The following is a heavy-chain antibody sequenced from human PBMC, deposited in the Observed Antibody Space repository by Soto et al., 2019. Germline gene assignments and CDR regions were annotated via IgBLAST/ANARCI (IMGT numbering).Heavy chain of an antibody. CDR3: ARQKGIRGYSYIFEADY. CDR2: IYYSGST. Sequence: QLQLQESGPGLVKPSETLSLTCTVSGGSISSSSYYWGWIRQPPGKGLEWIGRIYYSGSTYYNPSLKSPVTISVDTSKHQFPLKLSSVTAADTAVYYCARQKGIRGYSYIFEADYWGQGTLVTVSS. J-gene: IGHJ4*02. CDR1: GGSISSSSYY. V-gene: IGHV4-39*01. D-gene: IGHD5-18*01.